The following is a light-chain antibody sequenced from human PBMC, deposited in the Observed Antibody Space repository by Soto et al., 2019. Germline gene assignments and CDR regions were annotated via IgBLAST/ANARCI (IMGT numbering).Light chain of an antibody. J-gene: IGKJ1*01. CDR2: DAS. CDR1: QSISHF. CDR3: QQYTSYSRA. V-gene: IGKV1-5*01. Sequence: DIQMTQSPSTLSASVGDRVTITCRASQSISHFLAWYQQKPGKVPKLLIYDASNLGSGVPSRFSGSGSGTDFTLTISGLQPDDFTTHYCQQYTSYSRAFGQGTKVDLK.